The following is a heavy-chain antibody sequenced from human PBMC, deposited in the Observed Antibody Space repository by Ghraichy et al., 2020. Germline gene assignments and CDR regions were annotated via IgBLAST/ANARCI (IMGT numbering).Heavy chain of an antibody. D-gene: IGHD3-10*01. V-gene: IGHV4-34*01. CDR3: ARGGIHYYGSGSYFDY. J-gene: IGHJ4*02. CDR1: GGSFSGYY. Sequence: SQTLSLTCAVYGGSFSGYYWSWIRQPPGKGLEWIGEINHSGSTNYNPSLKSRVTISVDTSKNQFSLKLSSVTAADTAVYYCARGGIHYYGSGSYFDYWGQGTLVTVSS. CDR2: INHSGST.